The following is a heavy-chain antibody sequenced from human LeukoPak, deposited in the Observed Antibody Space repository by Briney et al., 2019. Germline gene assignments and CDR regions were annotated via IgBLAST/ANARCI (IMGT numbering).Heavy chain of an antibody. D-gene: IGHD3-22*01. CDR1: GFTFSSYE. J-gene: IGHJ4*02. V-gene: IGHV3-48*03. Sequence: PGGSLRLSCAASGFTFSSYEMNWVRQAPGKGLEWVSYISSSGSTIYYADSVKGRFTISRDNAKNTLYLQMNSLRAEDTAVYYCARSGYYYDSSGSDFDYWGQGTLVTVSS. CDR2: ISSSGSTI. CDR3: ARSGYYYDSSGSDFDY.